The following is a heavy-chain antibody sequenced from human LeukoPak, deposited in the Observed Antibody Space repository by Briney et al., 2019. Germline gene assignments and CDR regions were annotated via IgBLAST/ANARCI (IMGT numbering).Heavy chain of an antibody. CDR1: GFTFSSYG. Sequence: GGSLRLSCAASGFTFSSYGMHWVRQAPGKGLEWVAVISYDGSSKYYADSVKGRFTISRDNSKNTLYLQMNSLRAEDTAVYYCAKEMGYCSGGSCPDYWGQGTLVTVSS. CDR3: AKEMGYCSGGSCPDY. CDR2: ISYDGSSK. V-gene: IGHV3-30*18. J-gene: IGHJ4*02. D-gene: IGHD2-15*01.